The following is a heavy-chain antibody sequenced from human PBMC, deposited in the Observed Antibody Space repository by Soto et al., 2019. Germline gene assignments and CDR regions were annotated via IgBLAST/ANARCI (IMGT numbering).Heavy chain of an antibody. J-gene: IGHJ6*02. Sequence: QVQLQESGPGLVKPSQTLSLTCTVSGDSISRGGYYWTWIRQHPGKGLEWIGFIYYTGTTDYNPSLKSRVTISVDTPKKQFSLKLSSVTAADTAVYHCARDGVRHGLGAVWGQGITVTVSS. CDR3: ARDGVRHGLGAV. V-gene: IGHV4-31*03. CDR2: IYYTGTT. CDR1: GDSISRGGYY. D-gene: IGHD3-16*01.